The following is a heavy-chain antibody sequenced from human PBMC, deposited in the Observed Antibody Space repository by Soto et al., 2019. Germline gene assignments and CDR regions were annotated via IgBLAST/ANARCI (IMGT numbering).Heavy chain of an antibody. Sequence: GGSLRLSCAASGFTFSSYWMHRVRQAPGKGLVWVSRINSDGSSTSYADSVKGRFTISRDNAKNTLYLQMNSLRAEDTAVYYCARVAKESSYSSSWYWWFDPWGQGTLVTVSS. D-gene: IGHD6-13*01. J-gene: IGHJ5*02. CDR1: GFTFSSYW. CDR2: INSDGSST. V-gene: IGHV3-74*01. CDR3: ARVAKESSYSSSWYWWFDP.